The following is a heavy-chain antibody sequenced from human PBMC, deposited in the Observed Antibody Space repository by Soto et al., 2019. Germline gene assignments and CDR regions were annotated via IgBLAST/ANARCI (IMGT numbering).Heavy chain of an antibody. D-gene: IGHD5-18*01. V-gene: IGHV3-23*01. CDR3: AKVGRSTAMVKIDY. J-gene: IGHJ4*02. Sequence: EVQLLESGGGLVQPGGSLRLSCAASGFTFSSYAMSWVRQAPGKGLEWVSAISGSGGRTYYADSVKGRFTISRDNSKNTLYLQMSSLRAEDTAVYYCAKVGRSTAMVKIDYWGQGTLVTVSS. CDR1: GFTFSSYA. CDR2: ISGSGGRT.